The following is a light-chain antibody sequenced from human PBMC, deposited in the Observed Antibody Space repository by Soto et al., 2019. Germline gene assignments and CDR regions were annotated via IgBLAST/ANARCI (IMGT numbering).Light chain of an antibody. CDR3: SSYAGGNNWV. CDR1: SSDVGGYNY. Sequence: QSALTQPPSASGSPGQSVTISCTGTSSDVGGYNYVSWYQHHPGKAPKLIIYEVDERPSGVPDRFSGSKSGNTASLTVSGLQAEDEADYYCSSYAGGNNWVFGGGTKVTVL. J-gene: IGLJ3*02. V-gene: IGLV2-8*01. CDR2: EVD.